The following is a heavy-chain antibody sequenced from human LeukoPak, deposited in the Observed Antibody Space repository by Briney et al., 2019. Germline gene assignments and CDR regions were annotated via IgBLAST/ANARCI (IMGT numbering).Heavy chain of an antibody. Sequence: GGSLGLSCATSGFTFSSYEMNWVRQAPGKGLEWISYITTSGTSTYYADSVKGRFTISRDNGKTALSLQMNSLRAEDTAVYYCVVHSATSCYWGQGTLVTVSS. CDR2: ITTSGTST. CDR3: VVHSATSCY. D-gene: IGHD1-26*01. J-gene: IGHJ4*02. V-gene: IGHV3-48*03. CDR1: GFTFSSYE.